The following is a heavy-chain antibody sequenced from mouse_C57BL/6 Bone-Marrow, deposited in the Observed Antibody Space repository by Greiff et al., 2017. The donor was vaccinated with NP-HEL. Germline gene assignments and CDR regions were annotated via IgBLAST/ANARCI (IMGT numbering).Heavy chain of an antibody. J-gene: IGHJ1*03. CDR1: GYTFTSYW. CDR3: ALIYYYGSFYWYFDV. Sequence: VQLQQPGAELVKPGASVKMSCKASGYTFTSYWITWVKQRPGQGLEWIGDIYPGSGSTNYNEKFKSKATLTVDTSSSTAYMQLSSLTSEDSAVYYCALIYYYGSFYWYFDVWGTGTTVTVSS. CDR2: IYPGSGST. D-gene: IGHD1-1*01. V-gene: IGHV1-55*01.